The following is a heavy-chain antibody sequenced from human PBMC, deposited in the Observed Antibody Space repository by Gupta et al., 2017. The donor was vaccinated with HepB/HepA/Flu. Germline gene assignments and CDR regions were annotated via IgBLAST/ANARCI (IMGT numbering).Heavy chain of an antibody. J-gene: IGHJ4*02. CDR3: AKSLWGGFDY. V-gene: IGHV3-23*01. CDR2: MGGTGVDT. Sequence: EVQLLESGGGLVQPGGSLRLSCPASGFTFSTYAMSWVRQAPGKGLESVSGMGGTGVDTQYADSVKGRFTISRDNPKNTLYLQMNSLRAEDTAVYYCAKSLWGGFDYWGPGTLVTVSS. CDR1: GFTFSTYA. D-gene: IGHD3-10*01.